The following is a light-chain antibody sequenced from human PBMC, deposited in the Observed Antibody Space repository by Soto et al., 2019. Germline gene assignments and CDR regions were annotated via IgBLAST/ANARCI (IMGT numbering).Light chain of an antibody. CDR2: GAS. Sequence: MTQSPVTLSVSPGETATLSRRASEGIPIHVAWYQQKPGQAPRLLIFGASYRATGIPARFSGSGSGTDFTLIISSLQSEDSAVYYCQQYNSWLWTFGQGTKVDIK. J-gene: IGKJ1*01. CDR3: QQYNSWLWT. V-gene: IGKV3D-15*01. CDR1: EGIPIH.